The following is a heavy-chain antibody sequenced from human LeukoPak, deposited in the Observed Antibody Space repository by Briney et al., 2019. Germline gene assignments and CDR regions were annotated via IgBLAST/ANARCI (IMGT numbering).Heavy chain of an antibody. V-gene: IGHV3-53*01. CDR2: IYSGGST. CDR3: ARIYVWGSYSPYYFDY. D-gene: IGHD3-16*01. J-gene: IGHJ4*02. Sequence: GGSLRLSCAASGFTVSNNYMSWVRQAPGKGLEWVSVIYSGGSTYYADSVKGRFTISRDNSKNTLYLQMNSLRAEDTAVYYYARIYVWGSYSPYYFDYWGQGILVTVSS. CDR1: GFTVSNNY.